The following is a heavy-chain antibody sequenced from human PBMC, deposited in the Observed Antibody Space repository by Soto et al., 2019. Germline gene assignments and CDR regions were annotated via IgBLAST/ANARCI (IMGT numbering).Heavy chain of an antibody. V-gene: IGHV3-53*05. CDR2: IYSGGST. Sequence: EVQLVETGGGLIQPGGSLRLSCAASGFTVSSNYMSWVRQAPGKGLEWVSVIYSGGSTYYADSVRGRFTISRDNSKNTLYLQMNSLRAEDTALYYCAKSNYDSSGYHFWFDYWGQGTLVTVSS. D-gene: IGHD3-22*01. J-gene: IGHJ4*02. CDR1: GFTVSSNY. CDR3: AKSNYDSSGYHFWFDY.